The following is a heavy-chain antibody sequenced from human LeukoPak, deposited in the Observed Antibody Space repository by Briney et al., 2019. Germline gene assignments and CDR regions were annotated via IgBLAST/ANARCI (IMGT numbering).Heavy chain of an antibody. CDR2: IGTAGDT. CDR3: ARAGHLCSGGSCYSGGDAFDI. Sequence: GGSLRLSCAASGFTFSSYDMHWVRHATGKGLEWVSAIGTAGDTYYPGSVKGRFTISRENAKNSLYLQMNSLRAGDTAVYYCARAGHLCSGGSCYSGGDAFDIWGQGTMVTVSS. V-gene: IGHV3-13*01. J-gene: IGHJ3*02. CDR1: GFTFSSYD. D-gene: IGHD2-15*01.